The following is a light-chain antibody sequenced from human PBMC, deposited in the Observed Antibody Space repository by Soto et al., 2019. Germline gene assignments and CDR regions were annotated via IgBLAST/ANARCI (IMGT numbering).Light chain of an antibody. V-gene: IGKV4-1*01. CDR3: LQYYATPQT. CDR2: WAS. J-gene: IGKJ1*01. Sequence: DIVMTQSPDSLAVSLGERATINCKSSQSVLYSPNNKNYLAWYQHKPGQPPKLLIYWASTRESGVPDRFSGSGPGTDFTLTITSLPAEDVAVYYCLQYYATPQTFGQGTNVEIK. CDR1: QSVLYSPNNKNY.